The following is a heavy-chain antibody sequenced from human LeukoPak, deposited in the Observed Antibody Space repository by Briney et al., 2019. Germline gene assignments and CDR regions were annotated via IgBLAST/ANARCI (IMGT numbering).Heavy chain of an antibody. Sequence: GGSLRLSCAASGFTFSSYSMNWVRQAPGKGLEWVSSISSSSSYIYYADSVKGRFTISRDNAKNSLYLQMNSLRAEDTAVYYCARDLGLGYFDWLFDYWGQGTLVTVSS. CDR2: ISSSSSYI. D-gene: IGHD3-9*01. CDR3: ARDLGLGYFDWLFDY. CDR1: GFTFSSYS. V-gene: IGHV3-21*01. J-gene: IGHJ4*02.